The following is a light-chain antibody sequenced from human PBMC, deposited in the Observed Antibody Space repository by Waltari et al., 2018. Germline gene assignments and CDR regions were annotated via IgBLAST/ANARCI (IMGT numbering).Light chain of an antibody. Sequence: QSALTQPRSVSGSPGQSVTIPCPGTSSDVGTYNYVPWYQQYPGQAPKLMIADVYNRPSGVPDRFSGSKSGNTASLTISGLQTEDEADYYCCSYAGTYRWVFGGGTKLTVL. CDR3: CSYAGTYRWV. CDR1: SSDVGTYNY. J-gene: IGLJ3*02. CDR2: DVY. V-gene: IGLV2-11*01.